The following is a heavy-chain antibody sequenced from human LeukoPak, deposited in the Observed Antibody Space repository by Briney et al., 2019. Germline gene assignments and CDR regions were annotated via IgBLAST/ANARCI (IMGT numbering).Heavy chain of an antibody. V-gene: IGHV5-51*01. CDR3: ARMSGSFRRLFDY. CDR2: IYPGDSDT. D-gene: IGHD1-26*01. Sequence: GASLQISCKGSGSSFTGYWIGWVRQVPGKGLEWMGIIYPGDSDTRYSPSFQGQVTISADKSISTAYLQWSSLKASDTAMYYCARMSGSFRRLFDYWGQGTLVTVSS. CDR1: GSSFTGYW. J-gene: IGHJ4*02.